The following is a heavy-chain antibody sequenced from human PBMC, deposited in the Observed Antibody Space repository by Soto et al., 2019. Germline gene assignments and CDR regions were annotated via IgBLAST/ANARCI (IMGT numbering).Heavy chain of an antibody. CDR1: GYTFSSYG. CDR2: ISYTGSNI. CDR3: ARDSSEWGMAGCLDY. J-gene: IGHJ4*02. V-gene: IGHV3-30*03. D-gene: IGHD6-13*01. Sequence: GGSLRLSCAASGYTFSSYGMHWVRQAPGKGLEWVAVISYTGSNIYYADSVKDRFTTSRDNSTNTPYLHLNSLRAADTAAYYCARDSSEWGMAGCLDYWGQGTPVTVSS.